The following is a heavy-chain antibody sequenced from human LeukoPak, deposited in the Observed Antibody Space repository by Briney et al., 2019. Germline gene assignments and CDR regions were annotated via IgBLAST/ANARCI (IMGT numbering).Heavy chain of an antibody. CDR3: VRESSWYNTDWYAGGLDL. V-gene: IGHV3-7*01. Sequence: GGSLRLSCAASGLTLSNYWMTWVRQAPGKGLEWVAIIGHDGYYIRYGDSVRGRFTISRDNANNALYLQMTSLRVEDTAIYYCVRESSWYNTDWYAGGLDLWGQGALVTVSS. CDR2: IGHDGYYI. D-gene: IGHD6-19*01. J-gene: IGHJ5*02. CDR1: GLTLSNYW.